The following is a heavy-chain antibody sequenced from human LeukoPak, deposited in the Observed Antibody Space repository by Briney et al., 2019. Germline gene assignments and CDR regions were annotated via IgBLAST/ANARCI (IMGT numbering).Heavy chain of an antibody. CDR3: ARPSYYDILTGPAHRPDY. J-gene: IGHJ4*02. Sequence: GESLKISSKGSGYSFTSYWIGWVRQMPGKGLEWMGIIYPGDSDTRYSPSFQGQVTISADKSISTAYLQWSSLKASDTAMYYCARPSYYDILTGPAHRPDYWGQGTLVTVSS. CDR1: GYSFTSYW. V-gene: IGHV5-51*01. D-gene: IGHD3-9*01. CDR2: IYPGDSDT.